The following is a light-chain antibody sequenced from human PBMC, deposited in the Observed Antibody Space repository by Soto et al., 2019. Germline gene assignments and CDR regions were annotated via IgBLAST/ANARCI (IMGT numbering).Light chain of an antibody. J-gene: IGLJ2*01. CDR3: ATWDDRLSGVI. V-gene: IGLV1-47*01. CDR2: RNS. CDR1: NSNIGSNY. Sequence: QSALTQSPSASGTPGQRVTISCSGINSNIGSNYVHWYQQFPGTAPKLLIYRNSQRPSGVPDRFSGSKSGISASLAISGLRSEDEADYFCATWDDRLSGVIFGGGTKLTVL.